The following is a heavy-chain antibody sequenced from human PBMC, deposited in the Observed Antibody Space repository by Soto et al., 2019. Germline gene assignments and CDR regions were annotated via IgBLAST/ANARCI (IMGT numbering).Heavy chain of an antibody. CDR2: INHSGST. D-gene: IGHD2-8*02. J-gene: IGHJ4*02. CDR3: XXDKITGLFDY. Sequence: QVQLQQWGAGLLKPSETLSLTCAVYGGSFSGYYWTWIRQPPGTGLEWIGEINHSGSTNYNPSLKSRVTISVDTSKNQFSLXLTXXXXXXXXXXXXXXDKITGLFDYWGQGTLVTVSS. V-gene: IGHV4-34*01. CDR1: GGSFSGYY.